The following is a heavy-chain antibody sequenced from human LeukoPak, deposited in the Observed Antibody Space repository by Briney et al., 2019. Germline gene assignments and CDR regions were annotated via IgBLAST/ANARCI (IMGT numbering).Heavy chain of an antibody. CDR1: GGSISSGGYY. CDR3: ARSAYDSSGYYSLYWYFDL. D-gene: IGHD3-22*01. Sequence: SETLSLTCTVSGGSISSGGYYWSWIRQHPGKGLEWIGYIYYSGSTYYNPSLKSRVTISVDTSKNQFSLKLSSVTAADTAVYYCARSAYDSSGYYSLYWYFDLWGRGTLVTVSS. J-gene: IGHJ2*01. V-gene: IGHV4-31*03. CDR2: IYYSGST.